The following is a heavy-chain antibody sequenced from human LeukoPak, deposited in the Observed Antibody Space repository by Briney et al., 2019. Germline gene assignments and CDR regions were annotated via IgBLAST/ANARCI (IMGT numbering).Heavy chain of an antibody. J-gene: IGHJ6*02. V-gene: IGHV3-33*01. CDR2: IWYDGSNK. CDR1: GFTFSSYG. D-gene: IGHD2-2*02. CDR3: ARERREYQLLYGYYYYYGMDV. Sequence: GGSLRLSCAASGFTFSSYGMHWVRQAPGKGLEWVAVIWYDGSNKYYADSVKGRFTISGDNSKNTLYLQMNSLRAEDTAVYYCARERREYQLLYGYYYYYGMDVWGQGTTVTVSS.